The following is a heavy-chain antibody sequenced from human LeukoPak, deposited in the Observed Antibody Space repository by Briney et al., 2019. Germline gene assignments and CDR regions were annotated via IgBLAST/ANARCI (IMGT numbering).Heavy chain of an antibody. CDR2: SSGSGGST. Sequence: QPGGSLRLSCAASGFTFSSYAMTWVRQAPGKGLEWVSASSGSGGSTYYADSVKGRFTISRDNSKNTLYLQMNSLRAEDTAVYYCAKRGTCGGDCYSVDYWGQGTLVSVSS. V-gene: IGHV3-23*01. J-gene: IGHJ4*02. D-gene: IGHD2-21*02. CDR3: AKRGTCGGDCYSVDY. CDR1: GFTFSSYA.